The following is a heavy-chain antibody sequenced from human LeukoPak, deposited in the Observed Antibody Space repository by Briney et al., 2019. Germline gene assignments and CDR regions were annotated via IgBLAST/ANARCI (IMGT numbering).Heavy chain of an antibody. D-gene: IGHD3-9*01. Sequence: SETLSLTCAVYGGSFSGYYWGWIRQPPGKGLEWIGEINHSGSTNYNPSLKSRVTISVDTSKNQFSLKLSSVTAADTAVYYCARHPDILTGYYMFAENWFDPWGQGTLVTVSS. CDR2: INHSGST. J-gene: IGHJ5*02. V-gene: IGHV4-34*01. CDR3: ARHPDILTGYYMFAENWFDP. CDR1: GGSFSGYY.